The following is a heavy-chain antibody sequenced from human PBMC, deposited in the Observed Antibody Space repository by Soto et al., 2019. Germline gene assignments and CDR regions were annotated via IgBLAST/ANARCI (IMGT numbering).Heavy chain of an antibody. Sequence: QVQLVESGGGVVQPGRSLRLSCAASGFTFSSYGMHWVRQAPGKGLEWVAVISYDGSNKYYADSVKGRFTISRDNSKNTLYLQMNNLRAEDTAVYYCANIGNYYYYGMDVWGQGTTVTVSS. D-gene: IGHD2-15*01. V-gene: IGHV3-30*18. CDR3: ANIGNYYYYGMDV. CDR1: GFTFSSYG. J-gene: IGHJ6*02. CDR2: ISYDGSNK.